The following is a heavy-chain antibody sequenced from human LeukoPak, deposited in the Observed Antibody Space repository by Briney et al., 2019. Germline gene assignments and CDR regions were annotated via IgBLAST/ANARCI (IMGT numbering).Heavy chain of an antibody. Sequence: SETLSLTCAVYGGSFSGYYWSWIRQPPGKGLEWIGEINHSRSTNYNPSLKSRVTISVDTSKNQFSLKLSSVTAADTAVYYCARGAVLRFLEWLRAPSWFDPWGQGTLVTVSS. V-gene: IGHV4-34*01. CDR1: GGSFSGYY. CDR2: INHSRST. D-gene: IGHD3-3*01. CDR3: ARGAVLRFLEWLRAPSWFDP. J-gene: IGHJ5*02.